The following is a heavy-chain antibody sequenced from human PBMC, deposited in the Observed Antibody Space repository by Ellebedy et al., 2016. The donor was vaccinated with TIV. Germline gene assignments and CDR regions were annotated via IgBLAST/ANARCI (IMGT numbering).Heavy chain of an antibody. V-gene: IGHV3-23*01. D-gene: IGHD1-26*01. J-gene: IGHJ4*02. CDR2: ISASSGSA. CDR3: ARGVRGSYCFDY. Sequence: GESLKISXAASGFIFSTYWMSWVRQAPGKGLEWVSSISASSGSAYYTDSVKGRFTISRDNSQNTLYLQMNSLRAEDTAVYYCARGVRGSYCFDYWGQGTLVTVSS. CDR1: GFIFSTYW.